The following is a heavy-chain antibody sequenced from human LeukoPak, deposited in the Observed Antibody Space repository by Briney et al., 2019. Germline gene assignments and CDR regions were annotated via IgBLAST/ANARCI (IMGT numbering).Heavy chain of an antibody. CDR1: GFTFSSYG. CDR3: AKSRLRCSSTSYYYYYGMDV. J-gene: IGHJ6*02. CDR2: ISYDGSNK. V-gene: IGHV3-30*18. D-gene: IGHD2-2*01. Sequence: PGGSLRLSCAASGFTFSSYGMHWVRQAPGKGLEWVAVISYDGSNKYYADSVKGRFTISRDNSKNTLYLQMNSLRAEDTAVYYCAKSRLRCSSTSYYYYYGMDVWGQGTTVTVSS.